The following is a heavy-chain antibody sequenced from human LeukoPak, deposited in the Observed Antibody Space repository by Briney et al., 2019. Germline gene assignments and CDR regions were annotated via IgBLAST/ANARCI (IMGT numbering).Heavy chain of an antibody. CDR3: ARAHSSGWYDPRSYWYMDV. Sequence: ASVKVSCKASGYTFTSYAISWVRQAPGQGLEWMGWISGYNGKKNYAQKLQGRVTMTTDTSTSTAYMELRSLRSDDTAVYYCARAHSSGWYDPRSYWYMDVWGKGTTVTVSS. D-gene: IGHD6-19*01. CDR2: ISGYNGKK. J-gene: IGHJ6*03. CDR1: GYTFTSYA. V-gene: IGHV1-18*01.